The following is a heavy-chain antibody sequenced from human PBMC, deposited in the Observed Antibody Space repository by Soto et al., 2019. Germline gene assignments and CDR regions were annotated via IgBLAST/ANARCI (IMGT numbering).Heavy chain of an antibody. Sequence: QVHLVQSGAEVKKPGASVTFPCKASGYTFSNYYMHWVRQAPGQGLEWVGIINPSGGGTTYAQNSQGRVTMTRDTYTSTVYMELNSLRSEDTAVYYCARGPKLTDFGDRGYYGMDVWGHGTTVTVSS. CDR1: GYTFSNYY. D-gene: IGHD4-17*01. V-gene: IGHV1-46*01. CDR3: ARGPKLTDFGDRGYYGMDV. CDR2: INPSGGGT. J-gene: IGHJ6*02.